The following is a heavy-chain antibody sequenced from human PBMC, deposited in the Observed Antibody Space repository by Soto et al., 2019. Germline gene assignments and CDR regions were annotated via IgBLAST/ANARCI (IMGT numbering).Heavy chain of an antibody. CDR2: INHSGTA. CDR3: ASYHFLDLWTGSRHYMDV. J-gene: IGHJ6*03. CDR1: GGSLSGYF. Sequence: SETLSLTCAVYGGSLSGYFWSWVRQSPGKGLEWIGEINHSGTANYNPSLKTRVTISADASKHQFSLRLTSVTAADSATYYCASYHFLDLWTGSRHYMDVWSRGTPVTVSS. V-gene: IGHV4-34*01. D-gene: IGHD3-9*01.